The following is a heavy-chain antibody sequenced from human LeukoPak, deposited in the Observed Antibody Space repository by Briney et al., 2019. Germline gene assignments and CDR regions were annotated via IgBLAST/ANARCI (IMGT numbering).Heavy chain of an antibody. CDR2: IFHSGST. CDR3: ARQTSSWPLDY. Sequence: SETLSLTCTVSGGSISSGGYYWSWIRQHPGKGLEWIGYIFHSGSTYYNPSLKIRVTISVDTSKNQFSLNLSSVTAADTAVYYCARQTSSWPLDYWGQGTLVTVSS. J-gene: IGHJ4*02. D-gene: IGHD6-13*01. V-gene: IGHV4-31*03. CDR1: GGSISSGGYY.